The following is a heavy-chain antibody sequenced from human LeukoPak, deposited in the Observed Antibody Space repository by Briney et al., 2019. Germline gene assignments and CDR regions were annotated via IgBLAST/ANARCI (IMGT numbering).Heavy chain of an antibody. CDR1: GFTFSIFS. D-gene: IGHD6-19*01. Sequence: PGGSLRPSCAASGFTFSIFSMNWVRQAPGKGLEWVSYISPSSGNIHYADSVRGRFTISRDNAKNSLYLQVNSLRDEDTAMYFCARAAYSSGPDYWGEGTLVTVSS. V-gene: IGHV3-48*02. CDR3: ARAAYSSGPDY. J-gene: IGHJ4*02. CDR2: ISPSSGNI.